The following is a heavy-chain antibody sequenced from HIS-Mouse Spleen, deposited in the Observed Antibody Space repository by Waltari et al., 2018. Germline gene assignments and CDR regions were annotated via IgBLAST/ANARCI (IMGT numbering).Heavy chain of an antibody. Sequence: QLQLQESGPGLVKPSETLSLTCTVSGGSISSSSYYWGWIRQPPGKGLEWIGSIYCSGSTSYNPSPRGRGTISVDTSKNQYALELSSVAAADTAVYYCAREIPYSSSWYDWYFDLWGRGTLVTVSS. D-gene: IGHD6-13*01. CDR3: AREIPYSSSWYDWYFDL. J-gene: IGHJ2*01. CDR1: GGSISSSSYY. CDR2: IYCSGST. V-gene: IGHV4-39*07.